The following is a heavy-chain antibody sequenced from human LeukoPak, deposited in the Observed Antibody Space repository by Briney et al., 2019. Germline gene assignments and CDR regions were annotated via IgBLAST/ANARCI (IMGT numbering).Heavy chain of an antibody. D-gene: IGHD6-13*01. V-gene: IGHV4-39*01. CDR1: GGSISSSSYY. CDR2: IYYSGST. Sequence: PSETLSLTCTVSGGSISSSSYYWGWIRQPPGKGLEWIGSIYYSGSTYYNPSLKSRVTISVDTSKNQFSLKLSSVTAADTAVYYCARLDTSSWYYFDYWGEATLVCVSS. CDR3: ARLDTSSWYYFDY. J-gene: IGHJ4*02.